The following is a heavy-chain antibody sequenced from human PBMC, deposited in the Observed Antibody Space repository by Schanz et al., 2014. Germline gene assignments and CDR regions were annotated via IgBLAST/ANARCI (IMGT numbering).Heavy chain of an antibody. CDR2: ISGSGGST. V-gene: IGHV3-23*04. Sequence: EVQLVESGGGLVQPGGSLRLSCAASAFIFRSYSMHWVRQAPGKGLEWVSGISGSGGSTYDADSVKGRFTISRDNSKNTVYLQMNSLRTDDTAMYYCARDPNTSAWLPYFDTWGQGTLVTVSS. J-gene: IGHJ4*02. CDR1: AFIFRSYS. CDR3: ARDPNTSAWLPYFDT. D-gene: IGHD6-19*01.